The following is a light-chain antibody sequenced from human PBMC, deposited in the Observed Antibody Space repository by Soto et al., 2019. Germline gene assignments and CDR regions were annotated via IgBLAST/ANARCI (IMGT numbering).Light chain of an antibody. CDR3: SSYAGSNNVV. CDR1: NIGSKS. Sequence: SYVLTQPPSVSVAPGQTARITCGGNNIGSKSVHWYQQKPGQAPVLVVYDDSDRPSGIPERFSGSKSGNTASLTVSGLQAEDEADYYCSSYAGSNNVVFGGGTKLTVL. CDR2: DDS. J-gene: IGLJ2*01. V-gene: IGLV3-21*02.